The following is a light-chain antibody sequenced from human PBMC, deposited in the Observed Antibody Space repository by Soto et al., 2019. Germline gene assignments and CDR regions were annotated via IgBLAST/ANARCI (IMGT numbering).Light chain of an antibody. CDR2: GAA. CDR3: QQYNSISLLT. Sequence: EIVMTQSPATLSVSPGDRATLSCRASQSVFSSLAWYQQKPGQAPRLLIYGAATRATGIPARFSGSGSGTEFTLTISSLQSEDFAVYYCQQYNSISLLTFGGGTKVEIK. CDR1: QSVFSS. V-gene: IGKV3-15*01. J-gene: IGKJ4*01.